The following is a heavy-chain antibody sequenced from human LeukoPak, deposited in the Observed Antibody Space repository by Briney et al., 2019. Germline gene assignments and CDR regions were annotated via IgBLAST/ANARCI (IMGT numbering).Heavy chain of an antibody. D-gene: IGHD3-10*01. CDR2: TSSDGRNK. CDR1: GFTFSTYG. V-gene: IGHV3-30*18. J-gene: IGHJ4*02. Sequence: PGGSLRLSCAASGFTFSTYGMHWVRQAPGKGLEWVAVTSSDGRNKYYADSVKGRFTISRDNSMNTLYLQMNSLRPEDTAVYYCAKDWGPYSASGSSYFDYWGQGTLVTVSS. CDR3: AKDWGPYSASGSSYFDY.